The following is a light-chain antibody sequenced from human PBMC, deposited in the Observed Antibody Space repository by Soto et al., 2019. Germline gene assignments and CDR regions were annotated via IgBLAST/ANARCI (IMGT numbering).Light chain of an antibody. CDR1: QSLSSGY. J-gene: IGKJ1*01. Sequence: EIVLTQSPVTLSLSPGERATLSCRATQSLSSGYLAWYQHKPGQAPRILIYAASSRATGIPDRFSGSASGTDFTLTISRLEPEDFAVYYCHQYDTSPRTFGQGTKVDIK. V-gene: IGKV3-20*01. CDR3: HQYDTSPRT. CDR2: AAS.